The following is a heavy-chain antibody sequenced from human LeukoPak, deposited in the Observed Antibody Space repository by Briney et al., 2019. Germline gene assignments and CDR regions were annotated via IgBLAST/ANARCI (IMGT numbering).Heavy chain of an antibody. CDR2: IYYTGDT. D-gene: IGHD3-22*01. CDR3: ARGRGYYDSSMGY. Sequence: SETLSLTCTVSGDSVTNTRYYWGWIRQPPGKGLEWIGTIYYTGDTYYNPSLKSRVTISVDTSNDQFSLELTSVTAADTAVYYCARGRGYYDSSMGYWGQGTLVTVSS. J-gene: IGHJ4*02. CDR1: GDSVTNTRYY. V-gene: IGHV4-39*07.